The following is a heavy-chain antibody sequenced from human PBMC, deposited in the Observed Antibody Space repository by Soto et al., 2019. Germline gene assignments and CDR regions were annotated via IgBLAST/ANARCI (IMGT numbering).Heavy chain of an antibody. CDR3: ATLPPRIELRILPIPT. V-gene: IGHV4-4*02. CDR1: GASAGSSLW. Sequence: VRLRRPGPGWVNLSGPLSFTGLFPGASAGSSLWWGWAGRPQGRGLGGIGEIYHSGSANYNPSLKGRATISVDKSNNQFSLKMRYMTAADTAVYYCATLPPRIELRILPIPTWGQGTLVSVSS. D-gene: IGHD2-15*01. J-gene: IGHJ5*02. CDR2: IYHSGSA.